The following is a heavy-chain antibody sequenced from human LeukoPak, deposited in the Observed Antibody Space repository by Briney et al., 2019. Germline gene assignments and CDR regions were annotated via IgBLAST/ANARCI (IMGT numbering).Heavy chain of an antibody. CDR2: IYFSGST. Sequence: SETLSLTCTVSGGSISSYYWSWIRQPAGKGLEWIGRIYFSGSTDYNSSLKSRVTMSLDTSKNQFSLRLSSVTAADTAVYYCARDGGVFGSGSYLHSWGQGALVTVSS. CDR1: GGSISSYY. D-gene: IGHD3-10*01. V-gene: IGHV4-4*07. J-gene: IGHJ4*02. CDR3: ARDGGVFGSGSYLHS.